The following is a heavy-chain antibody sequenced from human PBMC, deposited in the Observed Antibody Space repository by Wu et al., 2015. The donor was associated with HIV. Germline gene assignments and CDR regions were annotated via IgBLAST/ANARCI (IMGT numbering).Heavy chain of an antibody. D-gene: IGHD3-9*01. CDR2: ISAYNGNT. J-gene: IGHJ3*02. CDR3: AAFVMVRNFDWPQNAFDI. Sequence: QLVQSGTEVKKPGASVKVSCKASGYTFTNFGISWVRQAPGQGLEWMGWISAYNGNTNYAQKLQGRVTMTTDTSTSTAYMELRSLRSDDTAVYYCAAFVMVRNFDWPQNAFDIWGQGTMVTVSS. V-gene: IGHV1-18*01. CDR1: GYTFTNFG.